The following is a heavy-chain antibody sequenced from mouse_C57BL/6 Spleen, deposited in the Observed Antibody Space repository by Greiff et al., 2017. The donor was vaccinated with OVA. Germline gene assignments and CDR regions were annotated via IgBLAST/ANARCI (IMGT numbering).Heavy chain of an antibody. CDR3: ARDYSGSSPWFAY. V-gene: IGHV1-26*01. D-gene: IGHD1-1*01. CDR2: INTNNGGT. J-gene: IGHJ3*01. Sequence: EVQLQQSGPELVKPGASVKISCKASGYTFTDYYMTWVQQSHGKSLEWIGDINTNNGGTRYNQKFKGKGTLTVDQSSSTSYMEHRSLPSEYPAVYDCARDYSGSSPWFAYWGQGTLITVSA. CDR1: GYTFTDYY.